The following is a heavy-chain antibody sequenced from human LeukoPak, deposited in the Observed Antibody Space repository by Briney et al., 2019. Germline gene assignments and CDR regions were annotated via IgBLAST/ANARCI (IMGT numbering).Heavy chain of an antibody. CDR1: GGTFGAYY. D-gene: IGHD2-2*01. Sequence: SETLSLTCAVYGGTFGAYYWSWIRQPPGKGLEWIGEINHSGSTNYNPSLKSRVTISVDTSKNQFSLKLSSVTAADTAVYYCARGGRYCSSITCLPSKRYYYYGMDVWGQGTTITVSS. CDR2: INHSGST. V-gene: IGHV4-34*01. J-gene: IGHJ6*02. CDR3: ARGGRYCSSITCLPSKRYYYYGMDV.